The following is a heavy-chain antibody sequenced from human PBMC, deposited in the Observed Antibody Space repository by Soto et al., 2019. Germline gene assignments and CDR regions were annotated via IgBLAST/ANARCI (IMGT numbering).Heavy chain of an antibody. J-gene: IGHJ3*02. CDR1: GFSRITNGVG. D-gene: IGHD7-27*01. Sequence: HITLKESVPSLVKPTQTLTLTCTFSGFSRITNGVGGSWNRQPPGNTLERLALIYWDDDNRYSPSLRSRLTISKDPSKNQVVLTLTYMDTVEPATYYCAHHLIAWGDAFDIRGQGTMVTVSS. CDR3: AHHLIAWGDAFDI. CDR2: IYWDDDN. V-gene: IGHV2-5*02.